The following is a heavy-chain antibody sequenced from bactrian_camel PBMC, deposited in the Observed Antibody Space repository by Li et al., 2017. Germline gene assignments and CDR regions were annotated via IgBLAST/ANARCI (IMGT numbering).Heavy chain of an antibody. CDR1: GNRNRRNC. D-gene: IGHD2*01. J-gene: IGHJ4*01. CDR2: IDDNENT. Sequence: HVQLVESGGDAVQAGGSLSLSCVASGNRNRRNCMGWFRQAPGKEREAVADIDDNENTSYEDSVKGRFTISKDDPTRTLYLQMNSLEPEDTAMYYCAAVARWYGRDLLSSGRYEYWGQGTQVTVS. CDR3: AAVARWYGRDLLSSGRYEY. V-gene: IGHV3S53*01.